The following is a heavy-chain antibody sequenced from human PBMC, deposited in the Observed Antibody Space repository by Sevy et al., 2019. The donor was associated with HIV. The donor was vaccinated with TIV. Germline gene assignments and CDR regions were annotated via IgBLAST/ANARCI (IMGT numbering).Heavy chain of an antibody. CDR3: ATSFEYSSSSGLVN. D-gene: IGHD6-6*01. CDR1: GGSISSYY. Sequence: SQTPSLTCTVSGGSISSYYWSWIRQPAGKGLEWIGRIYTSGSTNYTPSLNSRVTMSVDTSKNQFSLKLSSVTAADTAVYYCATSFEYSSSSGLVNWGQGTLVTVSS. J-gene: IGHJ4*02. V-gene: IGHV4-4*07. CDR2: IYTSGST.